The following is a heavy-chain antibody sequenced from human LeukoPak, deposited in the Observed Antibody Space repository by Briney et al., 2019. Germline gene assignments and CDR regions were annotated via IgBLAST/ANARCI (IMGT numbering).Heavy chain of an antibody. Sequence: SETLSLTCTVSGGSISSGGYSWSWIRQHPGKGLEWIGYIYYSGTTSYNPSLKRRLTISVDTSKNQFSLKLSSVTAADTAVYYCARDRDGVDVWGQGTTVTASS. V-gene: IGHV4-31*03. J-gene: IGHJ6*02. CDR1: GGSISSGGYS. CDR3: ARDRDGVDV. CDR2: IYYSGTT.